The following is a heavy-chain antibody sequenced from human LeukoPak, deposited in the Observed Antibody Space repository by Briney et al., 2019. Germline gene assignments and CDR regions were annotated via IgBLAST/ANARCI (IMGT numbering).Heavy chain of an antibody. CDR1: GFTFSDYY. V-gene: IGHV3-72*01. D-gene: IGHD1-26*01. CDR2: TRNKANSYTT. J-gene: IGHJ4*02. Sequence: AGGSLRLSCAASGFTFSDYYMSWIRQAPGKGLEWVGRTRNKANSYTTEYAASVKGRFTISRDDSKNSLYLQMNSLKTEDTAVYYCARVFSGSYPHFDYWGQGTLVTVSS. CDR3: ARVFSGSYPHFDY.